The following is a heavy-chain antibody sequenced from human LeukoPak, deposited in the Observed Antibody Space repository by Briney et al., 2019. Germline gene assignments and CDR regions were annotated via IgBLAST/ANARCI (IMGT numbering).Heavy chain of an antibody. J-gene: IGHJ6*03. V-gene: IGHV4-4*07. Sequence: PSETLSLTCTVSGGSISSYYWSWIRQPAGKGLEWIGRIYTSGSTNYNPSLKSRVTMSVDTSKNQFSLKLSSVTAADTAVYYCARGVITMVRGVIGYYYNMDVWGKGTTVTVSS. CDR3: ARGVITMVRGVIGYYYNMDV. D-gene: IGHD3-10*01. CDR2: IYTSGST. CDR1: GGSISSYY.